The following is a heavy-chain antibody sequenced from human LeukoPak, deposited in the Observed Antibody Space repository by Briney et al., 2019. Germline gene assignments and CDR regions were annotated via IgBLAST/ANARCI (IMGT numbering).Heavy chain of an antibody. CDR3: ARGQGTVTTH. D-gene: IGHD4-17*01. V-gene: IGHV4-34*01. CDR2: INHSGSA. J-gene: IGHJ4*02. CDR1: GGAFSGYY. Sequence: SETLSLTCAVSGGAFSGYYWTWIRQPPGKGLEWIGEINHSGSANYSPSLSSRVTISLDMSENQFSLKLTSVTAADTAVYYCARGQGTVTTHWGQGTLVTVSS.